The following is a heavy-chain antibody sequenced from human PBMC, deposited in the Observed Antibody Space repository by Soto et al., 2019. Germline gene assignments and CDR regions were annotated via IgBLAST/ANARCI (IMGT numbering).Heavy chain of an antibody. CDR1: GYTFTSDG. CDR2: ISAYNGNT. D-gene: IGHD3-9*01. CDR3: ARELRAIYVILTGYGMDV. J-gene: IGHJ6*02. V-gene: IGHV1-18*01. Sequence: VQLVQSGAEVKKPGASVKVSCKASGYTFTSDGISWVRQAPGQGLEWMEWISAYNGNTNYAQKLQGRVTMTTDTSTRTAYMELRSLRSDDTAVYYCARELRAIYVILTGYGMDVWGQGTTVTVSS.